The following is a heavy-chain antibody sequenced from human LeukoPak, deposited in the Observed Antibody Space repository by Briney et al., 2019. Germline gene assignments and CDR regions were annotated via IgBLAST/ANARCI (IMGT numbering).Heavy chain of an antibody. CDR1: GGTFSSYA. D-gene: IGHD3-22*01. CDR2: IIPIFGTA. V-gene: IGHV1-69*13. CDR3: ARVRAYYYDSSGYYGN. J-gene: IGHJ4*02. Sequence: ASVKVSCKASGGTFSSYAISWVRQAPGQGLEWMGGIIPIFGTANYAQKFQGRVTITADESTSTAYMELSSLRSEDTAVYYCARVRAYYYDSSGYYGNWGQGTLLTVSS.